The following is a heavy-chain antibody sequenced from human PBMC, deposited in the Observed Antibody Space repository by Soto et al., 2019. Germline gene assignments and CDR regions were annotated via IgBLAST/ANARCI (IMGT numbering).Heavy chain of an antibody. CDR2: ISYDGSNK. CDR1: GFTFSSYG. CDR3: AKDYFEYYYGSGSYIAPMDV. J-gene: IGHJ6*02. Sequence: GGSLRLSCAASGFTFSSYGMHWVRQAPGKGLEWVAVISYDGSNKYYADSVKGRFTISRDNSKNTLYLQMNSLRAEDTAVYYCAKDYFEYYYGSGSYIAPMDVWGQGTTVTVSS. D-gene: IGHD3-10*01. V-gene: IGHV3-30*18.